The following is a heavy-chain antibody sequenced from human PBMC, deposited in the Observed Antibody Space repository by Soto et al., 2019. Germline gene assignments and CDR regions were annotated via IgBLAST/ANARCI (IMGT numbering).Heavy chain of an antibody. CDR3: ARDVIAARGGFDY. J-gene: IGHJ4*02. Sequence: EVQLVESGGGLVKPGGSLRLSCAACGFTFSSYSKNWVRQAPGKGLEWVSSISSSSSYIYYADSVKGRFTISRDNAKNSLYLQMNSLRAEDTAVYYCARDVIAARGGFDYWGQGTLVTVSS. CDR1: GFTFSSYS. D-gene: IGHD6-6*01. CDR2: ISSSSSYI. V-gene: IGHV3-21*01.